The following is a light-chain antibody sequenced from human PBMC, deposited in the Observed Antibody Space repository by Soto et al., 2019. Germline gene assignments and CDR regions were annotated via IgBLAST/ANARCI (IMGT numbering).Light chain of an antibody. Sequence: EIVLTQSPGTLSLSPGERATLSCRASESVSSSYLAWYQQKPGQPPRLLIYDTSSRASGIPDRFSGSASGTDFTFTISGLEPEDFAVYYCQHYGSSPRVFGGGTKVDIK. CDR3: QHYGSSPRV. CDR1: ESVSSSY. J-gene: IGKJ4*01. V-gene: IGKV3-20*01. CDR2: DTS.